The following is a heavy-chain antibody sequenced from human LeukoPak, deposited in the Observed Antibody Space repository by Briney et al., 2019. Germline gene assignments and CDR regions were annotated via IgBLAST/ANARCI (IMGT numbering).Heavy chain of an antibody. CDR3: VRQPPANCSSASCYGGFDY. CDR1: GFTFSSYE. J-gene: IGHJ4*02. CDR2: IASSASSI. Sequence: GGSLRLSCAASGFTFSSYEMNWVRQAPGKGLEWVSYIASSASSIYYADSVKGRFTISRDNAKNSLYLQMDSLRAEDTAVYYCVRQPPANCSSASCYGGFDYWGQGTLVSVSS. D-gene: IGHD2-2*01. V-gene: IGHV3-48*03.